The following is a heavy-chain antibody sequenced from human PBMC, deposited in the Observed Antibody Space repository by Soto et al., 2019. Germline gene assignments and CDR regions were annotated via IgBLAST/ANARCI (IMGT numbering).Heavy chain of an antibody. Sequence: PSETLSLTCTVSGGSISSGDYYWSWIRQPPGKGLEWIGYIYYSGSTYYNPSLKSRVTISVDTSKNQFPLKLSSVTAADTAVYYCAGKSLLRFLEWSTPSMDVWGQGTTVTVSS. CDR3: AGKSLLRFLEWSTPSMDV. CDR1: GGSISSGDYY. CDR2: IYYSGST. V-gene: IGHV4-30-4*01. D-gene: IGHD3-3*01. J-gene: IGHJ6*02.